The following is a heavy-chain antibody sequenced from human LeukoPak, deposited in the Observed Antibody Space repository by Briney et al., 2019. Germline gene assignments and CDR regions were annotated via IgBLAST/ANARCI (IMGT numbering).Heavy chain of an antibody. CDR1: GYSFTSYW. CDR2: IYPGDSDT. D-gene: IGHD6-13*01. Sequence: GESLKISCKGSGYSFTSYWIGWVRQLPGKGLGWMGIIYPGDSDTRYSPSFQGQVTISADKSISTAYLQWSSLKASDTAMYYCERQSAAAGLDYWGQGTLVTVSS. CDR3: ERQSAAAGLDY. J-gene: IGHJ4*02. V-gene: IGHV5-51*01.